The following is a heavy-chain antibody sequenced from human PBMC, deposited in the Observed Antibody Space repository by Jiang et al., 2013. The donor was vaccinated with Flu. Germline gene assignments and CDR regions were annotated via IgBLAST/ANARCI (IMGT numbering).Heavy chain of an antibody. D-gene: IGHD4-17*01. CDR2: IYPGDSDT. CDR1: GYQFSTSW. Sequence: GAEVKKPGESFKISCRGLGYQFSTSWIGWVRQVPGQGLEWMGIIYPGDSDTVYGPSFRDRVTLSADTSSSSAYLQVTRLAASDTAIYFCAKRRPGGAWFEPWGPGTLVTVSS. J-gene: IGHJ5*02. V-gene: IGHV5-51*01. CDR3: AKRRPGGAWFEP.